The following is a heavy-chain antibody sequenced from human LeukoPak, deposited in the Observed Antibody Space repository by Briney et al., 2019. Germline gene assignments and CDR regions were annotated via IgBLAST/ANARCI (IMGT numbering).Heavy chain of an antibody. CDR1: GGSISSGSYY. Sequence: SQTLSLTCTASGGSISSGSYYWSWIRQPAGKGLEWIGRIYTSGSTNYNPSLKSRVTISVDTSKNQFSLKLSSVTAADTAVYCCAREDSGWFAWFDPWGQGTLVTVSS. CDR3: AREDSGWFAWFDP. CDR2: IYTSGST. V-gene: IGHV4-61*02. J-gene: IGHJ5*02. D-gene: IGHD6-19*01.